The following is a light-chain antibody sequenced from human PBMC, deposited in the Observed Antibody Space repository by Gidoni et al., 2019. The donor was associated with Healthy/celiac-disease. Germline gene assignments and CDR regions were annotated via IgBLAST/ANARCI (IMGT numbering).Light chain of an antibody. V-gene: IGLV3-1*01. CDR2: QDS. CDR1: KLGDKY. Sequence: SYELPQPPSLSVSPGQTASITCSGDKLGDKYACWYQQKPGQSPVLVIYQDSKRPSGIPERFSGSNSGNTATLTISGTQAMDEADYYCQAWDSSTDVVFGGGTKLTVL. J-gene: IGLJ2*01. CDR3: QAWDSSTDVV.